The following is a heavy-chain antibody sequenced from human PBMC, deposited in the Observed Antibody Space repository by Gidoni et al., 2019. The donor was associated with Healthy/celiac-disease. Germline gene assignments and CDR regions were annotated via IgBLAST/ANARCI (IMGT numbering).Heavy chain of an antibody. J-gene: IGHJ4*02. V-gene: IGHV3-33*01. D-gene: IGHD1-26*01. CDR1: GFNFSSYG. Sequence: QVQLVESGGGVVQPGMSLRLSCAASGFNFSSYGMQWVRQAQGNGLEWVAVIWYDGSNKYYADSVKGRFTISRDNSKNTLYLQMNSLRAEDTAVYYCARSRWELPDAIDYWGQGTLVTVSS. CDR2: IWYDGSNK. CDR3: ARSRWELPDAIDY.